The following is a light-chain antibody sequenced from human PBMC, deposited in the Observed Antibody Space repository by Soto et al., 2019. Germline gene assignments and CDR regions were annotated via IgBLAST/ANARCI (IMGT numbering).Light chain of an antibody. CDR1: QSVLSSSNNKNY. V-gene: IGKV4-1*01. CDR3: QQYFSTPLT. Sequence: DIVMTQSPDSLAVSLVERATINCKSSQSVLSSSNNKNYLAWHQQKPGQPPKVLIYWASTRESGVPDRFSGTGSGTDFTLTISSLQAEDVAVYYCQQYFSTPLTLGGGTKVDIK. CDR2: WAS. J-gene: IGKJ4*01.